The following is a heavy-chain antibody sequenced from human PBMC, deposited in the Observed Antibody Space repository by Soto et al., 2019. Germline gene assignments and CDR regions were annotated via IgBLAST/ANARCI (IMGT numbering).Heavy chain of an antibody. CDR3: ARSRVVTTYFDS. V-gene: IGHV4-30-2*06. CDR2: IYNSGST. CDR1: GGSISRAGYS. D-gene: IGHD2-21*02. Sequence: QLQLQESGSRLVKPSQTLSLTCSVSGGSISRAGYSWGWIRQSPVKGLEWIGYIYNSGSTFYNPSLKSRLTISVDRSKHKLSLQLNSVTAADTAVYYCARSRVVTTYFDSWGQGTLVTVSS. J-gene: IGHJ4*02.